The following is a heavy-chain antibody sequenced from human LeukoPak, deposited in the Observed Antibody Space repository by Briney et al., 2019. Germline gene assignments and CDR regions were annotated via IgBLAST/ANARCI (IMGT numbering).Heavy chain of an antibody. CDR1: GFTFSSYA. J-gene: IGHJ4*02. CDR3: AKFLRYLDY. CDR2: ITGSGGST. V-gene: IGHV3-23*01. Sequence: GESLRLSCAASGFTFSSYAMSWVRQAPGKGLEWVSTITGSGGSTYYADSVKGRFTISRDNSKNTLDLQMNSLRAEDTAVYYCAKFLRYLDYWGQGTLVTVSP.